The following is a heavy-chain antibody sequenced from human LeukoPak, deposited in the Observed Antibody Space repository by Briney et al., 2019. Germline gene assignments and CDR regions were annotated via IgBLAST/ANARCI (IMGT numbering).Heavy chain of an antibody. CDR3: AKVANYYYGSESYYLFEH. Sequence: GESLRLSCAASGLSFTTYWMSWVRQAPGKGLEWVANIKQDGTEKYYVDSVKGRFTISRDNAKNSLYLQMNSLRVEDTAVYYCAKVANYYYGSESYYLFEHWGQGTPVTASS. CDR2: IKQDGTEK. V-gene: IGHV3-7*01. J-gene: IGHJ4*02. CDR1: GLSFTTYW. D-gene: IGHD3-10*01.